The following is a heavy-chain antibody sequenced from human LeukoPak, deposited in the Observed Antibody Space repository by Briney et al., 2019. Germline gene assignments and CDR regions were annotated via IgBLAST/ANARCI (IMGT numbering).Heavy chain of an antibody. D-gene: IGHD1-1*01. CDR2: IYYGGST. CDR3: ARDDNGALDI. V-gene: IGHV4-61*01. J-gene: IGHJ3*02. CDR1: GGSVSTGRNY. Sequence: SETLSLTCTVSGGSVSTGRNYWSWIRQPPGKGLDWIGYIYYGGSTNYNPSLESRVTISVDTSKNQFSLNLRSVSAADTAIYYCARDDNGALDIWGQGTMVTASS.